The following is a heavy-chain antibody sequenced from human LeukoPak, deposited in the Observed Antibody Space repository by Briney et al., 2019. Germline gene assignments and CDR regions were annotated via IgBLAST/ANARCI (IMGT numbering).Heavy chain of an antibody. CDR2: INPSGGST. CDR3: ARDRSSSYYDILTGYPSPAFDI. V-gene: IGHV1-46*01. J-gene: IGHJ3*02. Sequence: ASVKVSCKASGYTFTSYYMHWVRQAPGQGLEWMGIINPSGGSTSYAQKLQGRVTMTTDTSTSTAYMELRSLRSDDTAVYYCARDRSSSYYDILTGYPSPAFDIWGQGTMVTVSS. D-gene: IGHD3-9*01. CDR1: GYTFTSYY.